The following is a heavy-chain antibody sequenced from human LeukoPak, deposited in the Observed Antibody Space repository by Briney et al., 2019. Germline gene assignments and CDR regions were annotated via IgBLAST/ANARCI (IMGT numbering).Heavy chain of an antibody. J-gene: IGHJ5*02. V-gene: IGHV1-69*06. CDR3: ASYSGQLVPGWFDP. Sequence: SVKVSCKASGGTFSSYAISWVRQAPGQGLEWMGGIIPIFGTANYAQKFQGRVTITADKSTSTAYMELSSLRSEDTAVYYCASYSGQLVPGWFDPWGQGTLVAVSS. CDR2: IIPIFGTA. CDR1: GGTFSSYA. D-gene: IGHD1-26*01.